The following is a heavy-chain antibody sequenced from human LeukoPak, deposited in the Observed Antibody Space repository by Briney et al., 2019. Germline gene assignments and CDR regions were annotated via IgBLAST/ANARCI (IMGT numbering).Heavy chain of an antibody. CDR2: ISGSGGST. V-gene: IGHV3-23*01. CDR1: GFTFSSYS. Sequence: GGSLRLSCAASGFTFSSYSMNWVRQAPGKGLEWVSAISGSGGSTYYADSVKGRFTISRDNSKNTLYLQMNSLRAEDTAIYYCAKGGYGSGSYSGFDIWGQGTMVTVSS. CDR3: AKGGYGSGSYSGFDI. J-gene: IGHJ3*02. D-gene: IGHD3-10*01.